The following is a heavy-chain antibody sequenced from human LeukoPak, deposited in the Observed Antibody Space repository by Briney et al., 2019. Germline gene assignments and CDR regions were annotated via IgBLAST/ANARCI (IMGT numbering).Heavy chain of an antibody. J-gene: IGHJ5*01. V-gene: IGHV4-59*01. CDR2: IYYTGGT. CDR3: ARDPRPISKKWFDS. D-gene: IGHD4-11*01. Sequence: SETLSLTCTVSGGSISPYYWNWIRQTPGKGLEWIGHIYYTGGTNYNPSLKSRLTISLDTSKNQFSLSLSSVTAADTAVYYCARDPRPISKKWFDSWGQGTQVTVSP. CDR1: GGSISPYY.